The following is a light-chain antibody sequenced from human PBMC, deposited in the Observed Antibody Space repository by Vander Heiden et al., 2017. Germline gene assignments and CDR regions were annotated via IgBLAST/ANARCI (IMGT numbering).Light chain of an antibody. V-gene: IGKV3-20*01. CDR1: QSVSSSY. Sequence: EMVLTLSTGPLSLSPGERATLSCRASQSVSSSYLDWYQQKPGQAPRLLIYVSSGRANGIPDRFSGNGSGTDFTLTSSRLETEVFAVYYWQQYCRFLTCGGGTKVEIK. J-gene: IGKJ4*01. CDR3: QQYCRFLT. CDR2: VSS.